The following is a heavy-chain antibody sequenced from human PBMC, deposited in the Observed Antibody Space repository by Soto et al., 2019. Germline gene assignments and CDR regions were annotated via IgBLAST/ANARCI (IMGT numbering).Heavy chain of an antibody. V-gene: IGHV4-59*08. Sequence: SETLSLTCTVSGGSISSYYWSWIRQPPGKGLEWIGYIYYSGSTNYNPSLKSRVTISVDTSKNQFSLKLSSVTAADTAVYYCARQEYSSSWYYFDYWGQGTLVTVSS. J-gene: IGHJ4*02. CDR2: IYYSGST. D-gene: IGHD6-13*01. CDR3: ARQEYSSSWYYFDY. CDR1: GGSISSYY.